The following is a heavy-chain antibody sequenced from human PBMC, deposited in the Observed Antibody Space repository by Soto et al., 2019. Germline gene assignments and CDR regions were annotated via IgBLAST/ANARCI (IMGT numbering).Heavy chain of an antibody. J-gene: IGHJ5*02. CDR1: GGSISSGGYY. V-gene: IGHV4-31*03. CDR3: ARVRGNQVLGWFGP. D-gene: IGHD2-2*01. CDR2: IYHSGTT. Sequence: QVQLQESGPGLVKPSQTLSLTCTVSGGSISSGGYYWSWIRQHPGKGREWIGYIYHSGTTNYNPSLKRRGTISADTPKSPFSLELTSVTAADAAVYYCARVRGNQVLGWFGPWGQGTLVTVSS.